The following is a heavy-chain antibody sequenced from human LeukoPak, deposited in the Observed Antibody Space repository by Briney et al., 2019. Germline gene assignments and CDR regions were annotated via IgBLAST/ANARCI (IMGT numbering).Heavy chain of an antibody. Sequence: GALRLSCAAPGFTFSSYSMNWVRQAPGKGLEWVSFISSTSSTIYYADSVRGRFTISRDNAKNSLYLQMNSLRDEDTAVYYCARGSSSFGYWGQGTLVTVSS. CDR3: ARGSSSFGY. V-gene: IGHV3-48*02. CDR1: GFTFSSYS. J-gene: IGHJ4*02. D-gene: IGHD6-13*01. CDR2: ISSTSSTI.